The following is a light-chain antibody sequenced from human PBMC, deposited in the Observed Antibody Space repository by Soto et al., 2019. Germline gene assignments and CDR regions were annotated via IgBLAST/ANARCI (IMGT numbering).Light chain of an antibody. V-gene: IGKV3-20*01. CDR1: QSLSSIY. Sequence: EIVLTQSPGTLSLSPGERATLSCRASQSLSSIYLAWYQQKPGQAPRLLIYGASSRATGIPDRFSGSGSGTDFTLTITRLETEDFAVYYCQQYGSSPWTFGQGTKVEIK. J-gene: IGKJ1*01. CDR3: QQYGSSPWT. CDR2: GAS.